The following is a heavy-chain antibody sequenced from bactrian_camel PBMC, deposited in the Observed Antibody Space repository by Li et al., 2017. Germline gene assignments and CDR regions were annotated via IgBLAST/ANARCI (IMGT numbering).Heavy chain of an antibody. CDR3: AADGPWCGNYADIGY. CDR2: VYTDDGSR. D-gene: IGHD4*01. V-gene: IGHV3S25*01. CDR1: C. Sequence: CMSWFRQAPGKEREKVASVYTDDGSRYYADSVKGRFTISQDNAKKTVYLQMNSLKPEDTAMYICAADGPWCGNYADIGYWGQGTQVTVS. J-gene: IGHJ6*01.